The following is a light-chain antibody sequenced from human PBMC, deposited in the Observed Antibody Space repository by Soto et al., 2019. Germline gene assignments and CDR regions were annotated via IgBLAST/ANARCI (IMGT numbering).Light chain of an antibody. CDR3: QLHGDSPRT. J-gene: IGKJ1*01. V-gene: IGKV3-20*01. CDR2: GAP. CDR1: QSVSTY. Sequence: PGEGATLSCRASQSVSTYLAWYPQRPGQAPLFLISGAPCRATGIPDRFSDCGSRTDFTLTRTRLETADFALYSCQLHGDSPRTFGRGTKVDIK.